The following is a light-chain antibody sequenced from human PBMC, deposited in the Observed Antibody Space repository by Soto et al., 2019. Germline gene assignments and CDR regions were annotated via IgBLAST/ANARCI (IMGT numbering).Light chain of an antibody. V-gene: IGLV1-44*01. CDR3: ASWDDRLNAVV. Sequence: QAVVTQPPSASGTHGQRVTITCSGSNSNIGSNTVNWYQQLPGTAPKLLVYDNNKRPSGVPGRFSDSKSGTSASLAISGLQSEDEADYYCASWDDRLNAVVFGGGTNMTVL. CDR2: DNN. CDR1: NSNIGSNT. J-gene: IGLJ2*01.